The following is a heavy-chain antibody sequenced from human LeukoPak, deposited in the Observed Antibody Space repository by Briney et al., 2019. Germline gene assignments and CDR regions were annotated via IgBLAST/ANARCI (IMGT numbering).Heavy chain of an antibody. D-gene: IGHD1-7*01. J-gene: IGHJ4*02. CDR3: VRGRAWNYPHYYFDY. V-gene: IGHV4-31*03. CDR2: IYNTGST. CDR1: GGSISSGGNY. Sequence: SETLSLTCTVSGGSISSGGNYWSWIRQHPGKDLEWIGYIYNTGSTYYNPSLESRVTISIDTSKNQLSLKLNSVTAADTAVYYCVRGRAWNYPHYYFDYWGQGTLVTVSS.